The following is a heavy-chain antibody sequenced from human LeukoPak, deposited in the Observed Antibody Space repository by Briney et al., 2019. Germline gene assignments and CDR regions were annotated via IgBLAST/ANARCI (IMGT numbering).Heavy chain of an antibody. CDR3: AKEWAYGQSSS. D-gene: IGHD6-13*01. J-gene: IGHJ4*02. Sequence: PGRSLRLSCAASGFTFSNYGMHWVRQAPGKGLEWVAVISFDGSNKYYADSVKGRFTIFRDNSKNTLYLQMNSLRAEDTAVYYCAKEWAYGQSSSWGQGTLVTVSS. CDR2: ISFDGSNK. V-gene: IGHV3-30*18. CDR1: GFTFSNYG.